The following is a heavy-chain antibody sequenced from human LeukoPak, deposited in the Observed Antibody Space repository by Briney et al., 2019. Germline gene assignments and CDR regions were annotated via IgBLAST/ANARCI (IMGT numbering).Heavy chain of an antibody. CDR2: INAGNGNT. J-gene: IGHJ3*02. V-gene: IGHV1-3*01. CDR1: GGTFSSYA. Sequence: ASVKVSCKASGGTFSSYAISWVRQAPGQRLEWMGWINAGNGNTKYSQKFQGRVTITRDTSASTAYMELSSLRSEDTAVYYCARSWQKQWLVDAFDIWGQGTMVTVSS. D-gene: IGHD6-19*01. CDR3: ARSWQKQWLVDAFDI.